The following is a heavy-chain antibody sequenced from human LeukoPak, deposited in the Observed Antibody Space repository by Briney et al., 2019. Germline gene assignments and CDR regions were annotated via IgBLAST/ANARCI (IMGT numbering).Heavy chain of an antibody. D-gene: IGHD3-16*01. Sequence: PGGFLRLSCAASGFTFGSYAMSWVRQAPGKGLEWVSALSGGGEYTYSADSVKGRFTISRDNSKSMLYLQMNSLRVEDTAVYYCATITYFDYIWGRFVSWGQGTLVTVSS. CDR2: LSGGGEYT. J-gene: IGHJ4*02. CDR3: ATITYFDYIWGRFVS. V-gene: IGHV3-23*01. CDR1: GFTFGSYA.